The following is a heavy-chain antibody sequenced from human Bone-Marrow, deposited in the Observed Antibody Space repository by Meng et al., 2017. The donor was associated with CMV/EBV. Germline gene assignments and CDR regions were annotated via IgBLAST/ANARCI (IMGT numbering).Heavy chain of an antibody. CDR2: ISSSSSYI. J-gene: IGHJ4*02. CDR1: GFTFSSYS. D-gene: IGHD5-12*01. CDR3: ARSIVAKGFDY. V-gene: IGHV3-21*04. Sequence: GESLKISCAASGFTFSSYSMNWVRQAPGKGLEWVSSISSSSSYIYYADSVKGRFTISRDNAKNSLYLQMNSLRAEDTALYYCARSIVAKGFDYWGQGTLVTVSS.